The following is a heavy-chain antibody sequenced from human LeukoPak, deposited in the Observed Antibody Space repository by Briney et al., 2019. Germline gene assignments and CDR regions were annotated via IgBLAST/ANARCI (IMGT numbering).Heavy chain of an antibody. D-gene: IGHD3-22*01. CDR1: GYRFTSYW. J-gene: IGHJ4*02. CDR2: IYPGDSDT. V-gene: IGHV5-51*01. CDR3: ARHRTYYYDSSGYYELDY. Sequence: GESLKISCKGSGYRFTSYWIGWVRQMPGKGLEWMGIIYPGDSDTRYSPSFQGQVTISADKSISTAYLQWSSLKASDTAMYYCARHRTYYYDSSGYYELDYWGQGTLVTVSS.